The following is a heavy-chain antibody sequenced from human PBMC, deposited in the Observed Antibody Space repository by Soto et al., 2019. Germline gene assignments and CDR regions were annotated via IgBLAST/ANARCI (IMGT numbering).Heavy chain of an antibody. J-gene: IGHJ4*02. V-gene: IGHV3-48*03. D-gene: IGHD4-17*01. CDR1: GFTFSSYE. CDR2: ISSSGSTI. Sequence: LRLSCAASGFTFSSYEMNWVRQAPGKGLEWVSYISSSGSTIYYADSVKGRFTISRDNAKNSLYLQMNSLRAEDTAVYYCARVGDYDLYYFDYWGQGTLVTVSS. CDR3: ARVGDYDLYYFDY.